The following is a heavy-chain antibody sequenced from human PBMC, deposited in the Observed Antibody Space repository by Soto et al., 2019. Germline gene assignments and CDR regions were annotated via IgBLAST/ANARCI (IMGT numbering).Heavy chain of an antibody. V-gene: IGHV4-59*01. CDR2: IYFSGST. Sequence: PSETLSLTCTVSGGSISSYYWSWIRQPPGKGLEWIRYIYFSGSTNYNPSLKSRVTISVDTSKNQFSLKLSSVTAADTAVYYCARGPPYYYGSGTVDDAFDIWGQGTMVTVSS. CDR3: ARGPPYYYGSGTVDDAFDI. CDR1: GGSISSYY. J-gene: IGHJ3*02. D-gene: IGHD3-10*01.